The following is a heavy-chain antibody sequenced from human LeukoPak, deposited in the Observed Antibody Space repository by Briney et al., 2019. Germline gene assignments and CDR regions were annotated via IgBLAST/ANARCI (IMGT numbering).Heavy chain of an antibody. D-gene: IGHD3-10*01. CDR1: GVSISSYY. V-gene: IGHV4-59*08. CDR3: ARLLAGSTMVRGVNYYYGMDV. CDR2: IYYSGST. Sequence: AETLSLTCAASGVSISSYYRSWIRQPPGKGLEWVGYIYYSGSTNYNPSLKSRVTISVDTSKNQFSLQLSSVTAADTAVYYCARLLAGSTMVRGVNYYYGMDVWGEGTTVTVSP. J-gene: IGHJ6*01.